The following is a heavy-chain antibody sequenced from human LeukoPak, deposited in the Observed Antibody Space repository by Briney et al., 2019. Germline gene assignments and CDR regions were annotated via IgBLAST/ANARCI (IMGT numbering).Heavy chain of an antibody. CDR2: TYYRSKWYN. CDR1: GDSVSSNSAA. J-gene: IGHJ5*02. V-gene: IGHV6-1*01. D-gene: IGHD5-18*01. CDR3: ARAAIGYSYGLDFWFDP. Sequence: SQTLSLTCAISGDSVSSNSAAWNWIRRSPSRGLEWLGRTYYRSKWYNDYAVSVKSRITINPDTSKNQFSLQLNSVTPEDTAVYYCARAAIGYSYGLDFWFDPWGQGTLVTVSS.